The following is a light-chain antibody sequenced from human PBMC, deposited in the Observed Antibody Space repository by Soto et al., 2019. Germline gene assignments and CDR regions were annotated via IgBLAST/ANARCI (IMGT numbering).Light chain of an antibody. J-gene: IGLJ1*01. CDR1: SSDIGAYDY. V-gene: IGLV2-14*03. Sequence: QSALTQPASVSGSPGQSIAISCTGTSSDIGAYDYVSWYQQHPDKAPKLIIFDVNSRPSGVSNRFSGSKSGNTASLTISGLQADDEADYYCSSYTTSRSYVFGTGTKLTVL. CDR2: DVN. CDR3: SSYTTSRSYV.